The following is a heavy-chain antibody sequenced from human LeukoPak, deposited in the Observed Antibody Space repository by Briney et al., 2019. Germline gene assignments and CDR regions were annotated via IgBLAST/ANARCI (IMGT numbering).Heavy chain of an antibody. CDR3: AKDPDYYGSGSYYPY. D-gene: IGHD3-10*01. V-gene: IGHV3-23*01. J-gene: IGHJ4*02. CDR2: ISGSGGST. CDR1: GFTFSSYA. Sequence: PGGSLRLSCAASGFTFSSYAMSWVRQAPGKGLEWVSAISGSGGSTYYADSVKGRFTIPRDNSKNTLYLQMNSLRAEDTAVYYCAKDPDYYGSGSYYPYWGQGTLVTVSS.